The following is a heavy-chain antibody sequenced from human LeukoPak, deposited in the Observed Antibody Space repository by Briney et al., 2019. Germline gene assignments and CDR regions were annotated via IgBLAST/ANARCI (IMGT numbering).Heavy chain of an antibody. J-gene: IGHJ4*02. CDR2: ISYDGSNK. CDR1: GFTFSSYA. V-gene: IGHV3-30-3*01. CDR3: ARDTRGAAAGSFDY. Sequence: GGSLRLSCAASGFTFSSYAMHWVRQAPGKGLEWVAVISYDGSNKYYADSMKGRFTISRDNSKNTLYLQMNSLRAEDTAVYYCARDTRGAAAGSFDYWGQGTLVTVSS. D-gene: IGHD6-13*01.